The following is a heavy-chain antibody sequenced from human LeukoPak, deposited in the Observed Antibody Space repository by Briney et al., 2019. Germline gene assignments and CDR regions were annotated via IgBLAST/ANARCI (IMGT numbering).Heavy chain of an antibody. CDR3: AKGRRFLEWLLLDS. CDR1: GFTFSSFA. V-gene: IGHV3-23*01. D-gene: IGHD3-3*01. J-gene: IGHJ4*02. CDR2: ISVSGSTT. Sequence: GASLRLSCAASGFTFSSFAMSWVRQAPGKGLECVSTISVSGSTTYYADSVKGRFTISRDSSKNTLYLHIKSVRAEDTAVYYCAKGRRFLEWLLLDSWGQGILVTATS.